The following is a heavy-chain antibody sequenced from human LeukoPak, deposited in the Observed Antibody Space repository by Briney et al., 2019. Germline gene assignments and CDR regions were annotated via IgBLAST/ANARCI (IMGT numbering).Heavy chain of an antibody. J-gene: IGHJ4*02. CDR3: ARASYSYDINGWVPFDY. D-gene: IGHD3-22*01. V-gene: IGHV4-39*01. CDR2: IYYSGNT. CDR1: GVSISSSNSY. Sequence: PSETLSLTCTVSGVSISSSNSYWGWIRQPSGKGLEWIGSIYYSGNTYYNASLKSQVSISIDTSKNQFSLRLSSVTAADTAVYYCARASYSYDINGWVPFDYWGQGTLVTVSS.